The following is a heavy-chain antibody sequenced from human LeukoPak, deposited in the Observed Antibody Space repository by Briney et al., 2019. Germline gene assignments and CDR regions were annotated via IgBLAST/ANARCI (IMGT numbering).Heavy chain of an antibody. D-gene: IGHD6-13*01. V-gene: IGHV3-23*01. CDR3: ARRNMGQQLVQMGPYYYYYYMDV. CDR1: GFTFSSYA. J-gene: IGHJ6*03. Sequence: GGSLRLSCAASGFTFSSYAMNWVRQAPGKGLEWVSVISGSGGSTYHADSVKGRFTISRDNSKNTLHLQMNTLRAEDTAVYYCARRNMGQQLVQMGPYYYYYYMDVWGKGTTVTVSS. CDR2: ISGSGGST.